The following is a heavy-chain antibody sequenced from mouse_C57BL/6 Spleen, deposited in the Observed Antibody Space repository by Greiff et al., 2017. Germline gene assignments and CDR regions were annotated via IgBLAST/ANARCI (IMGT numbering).Heavy chain of an antibody. D-gene: IGHD1-1*01. J-gene: IGHJ2*01. V-gene: IGHV1-81*01. CDR1: GYTFTSYG. CDR3: ARSSTVVDD. Sequence: QVQLKESGAELARPGASVKLSCKASGYTFTSYGISWVKQRTGQGLEWIGEIYPRSGNTYYNEKFKGKATLTAEKSSSTAYMELRSLTSEDSAVYFCARSSTVVDDWGQGTTLTVAS. CDR2: IYPRSGNT.